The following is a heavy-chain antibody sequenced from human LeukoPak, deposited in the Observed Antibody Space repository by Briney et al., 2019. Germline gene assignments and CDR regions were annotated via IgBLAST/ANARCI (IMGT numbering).Heavy chain of an antibody. V-gene: IGHV3-13*01. D-gene: IGHD3-10*01. CDR3: ARALSGYGSGSEEAFDI. CDR1: GFTFSSYD. CDR2: IGTAGDT. Sequence: GGSLRLSCAVSGFTFSSYDMHWVRQATGKGLEWVSAIGTAGDTYYPGSVKGRFTISRENAKNSLYLQMNSLRAGDTAVYYCARALSGYGSGSEEAFDIWGQGTMVTVSS. J-gene: IGHJ3*02.